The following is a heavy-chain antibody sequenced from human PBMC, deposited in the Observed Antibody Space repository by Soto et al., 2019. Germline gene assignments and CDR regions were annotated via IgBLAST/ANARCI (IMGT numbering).Heavy chain of an antibody. CDR1: GGSLSGYY. CDR2: INHSGST. Sequence: SETMSLTCAVDGGSLSGYYWSWIRQPPGKGLEWIGEINHSGSTNYNPSLKSRVTISVDTSKNQFSLKLSSVTAADTAVYYCARGGDIVDTIPYLDYWGQGTLVTVSS. D-gene: IGHD5-12*01. CDR3: ARGGDIVDTIPYLDY. J-gene: IGHJ4*02. V-gene: IGHV4-34*01.